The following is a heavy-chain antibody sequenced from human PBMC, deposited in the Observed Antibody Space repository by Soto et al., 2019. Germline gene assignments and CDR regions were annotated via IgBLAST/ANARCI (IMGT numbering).Heavy chain of an antibody. CDR2: IYHSGST. D-gene: IGHD2-21*02. V-gene: IGHV4-30-2*01. J-gene: IGHJ4*02. Sequence: QLQLQESGSGLVKPSQTLFLTCAVSGGSISSGGYSWSWIRQPPGKGLEWIGYIYHSGSTYYNPSLKSRVTISVHRSMTQFSLKLSSVTAADTAVYYRARVQATAKYYFDYWCKGTLVTVSS. CDR3: ARVQATAKYYFDY. CDR1: GGSISSGGYS.